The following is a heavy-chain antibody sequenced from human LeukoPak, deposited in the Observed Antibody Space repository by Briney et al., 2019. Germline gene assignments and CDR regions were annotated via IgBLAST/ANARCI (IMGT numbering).Heavy chain of an antibody. CDR1: GFTFSSYD. CDR2: IGTAGDT. V-gene: IGHV3-13*01. D-gene: IGHD6-19*01. J-gene: IGHJ4*02. Sequence: GGSLRLSCAASGFTFSSYDMHWVRQATGKGLEWVSAIGTAGDTYYPGSVKSRFTISRDNSKNTLYLQMNSLRAADTAVYYCAKDRRSVAGQYFDYWGQGTLVTVSS. CDR3: AKDRRSVAGQYFDY.